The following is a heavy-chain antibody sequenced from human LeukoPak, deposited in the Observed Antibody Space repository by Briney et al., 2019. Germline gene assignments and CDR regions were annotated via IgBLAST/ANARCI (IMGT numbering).Heavy chain of an antibody. CDR2: INHSGST. CDR3: VRGLPRIAAHGFDY. Sequence: PSETLSLTCAVYGGSFSGYYWSWIRQPPGKGLEWIGEINHSGSTNYNPSLKSRVTISVDTSKNQFSLKLSSVTAADTAVYYCVRGLPRIAAHGFDYWGQGTLVTVSS. V-gene: IGHV4-34*01. J-gene: IGHJ4*02. D-gene: IGHD6-6*01. CDR1: GGSFSGYY.